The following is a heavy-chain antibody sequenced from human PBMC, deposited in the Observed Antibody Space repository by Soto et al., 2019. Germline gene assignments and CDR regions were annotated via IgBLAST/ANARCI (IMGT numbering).Heavy chain of an antibody. CDR3: ARDRPHYGSGSPTYYYGMDV. Sequence: QVQLQESGPGLVKPSETLSLTCTVSGGSISSYYWSWIRQPAGEGLEWIGRIYTSGSTNYNPALKSRVTMSVDTSKNQFSLKLSSVTAADTAVYYCARDRPHYGSGSPTYYYGMDVWGQGTTVTVSS. D-gene: IGHD3-10*01. V-gene: IGHV4-4*07. CDR1: GGSISSYY. J-gene: IGHJ6*02. CDR2: IYTSGST.